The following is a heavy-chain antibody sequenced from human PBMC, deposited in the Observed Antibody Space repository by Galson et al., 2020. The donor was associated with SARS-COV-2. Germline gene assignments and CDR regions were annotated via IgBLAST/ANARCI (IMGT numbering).Heavy chain of an antibody. CDR2: ISWDGGST. CDR1: GFTFDDYA. CDR3: AKDTDPIAVAGTMDY. D-gene: IGHD6-19*01. Sequence: GESLKISCAASGFTFDDYAMHWVRQAPGKGLEWVSLISWDGGSTYYADSVKGRFTISRDNSKNSLYLQMNSLRAEDTALYYCAKDTDPIAVAGTMDYWGQGTLVTVSS. J-gene: IGHJ4*02. V-gene: IGHV3-43D*03.